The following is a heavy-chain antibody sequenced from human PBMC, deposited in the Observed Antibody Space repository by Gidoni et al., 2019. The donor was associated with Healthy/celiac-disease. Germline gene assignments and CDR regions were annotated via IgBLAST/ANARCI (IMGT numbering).Heavy chain of an antibody. Sequence: EVQLVESGGGLVKPGGSLRLSCAASGFTFSSYSMNWVRQAPGKGLAWVSYISSSSSYIYYADAVKGRFTISRDNAKNSLYLQMNSLRAEDTAVYYCARDLRYYYDSSGYRGNAFDIWGQGTMVTVSS. CDR1: GFTFSSYS. CDR3: ARDLRYYYDSSGYRGNAFDI. D-gene: IGHD3-22*01. V-gene: IGHV3-21*01. CDR2: ISSSSSYI. J-gene: IGHJ3*02.